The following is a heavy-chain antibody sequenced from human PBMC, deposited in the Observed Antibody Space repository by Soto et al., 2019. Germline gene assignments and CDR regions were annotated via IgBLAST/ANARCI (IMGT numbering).Heavy chain of an antibody. CDR2: IWYDGSNK. J-gene: IGHJ6*03. Sequence: QVQLVESGGGVVQPGRSLRLSCAASGFTFSSYGMHWVRQAPGTGLEWVAVIWYDGSNKYYADSVKGRFTISRDNSKHTLYLQMNSLRAEDTAVYYCARDSPVTTIYYYYYMDVWGKGTTVTVSS. CDR1: GFTFSSYG. D-gene: IGHD4-17*01. CDR3: ARDSPVTTIYYYYYMDV. V-gene: IGHV3-33*01.